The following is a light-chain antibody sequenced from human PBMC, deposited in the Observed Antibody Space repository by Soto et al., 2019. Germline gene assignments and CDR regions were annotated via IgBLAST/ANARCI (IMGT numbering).Light chain of an antibody. J-gene: IGKJ1*01. Sequence: DIQMTQSPSSLSASVGDRVTITCQASQSISSYLNWYQQKPGKAPKLLIYAASSLQSGVPSRFSGSGSGTDFTLTISSLQPEDCATYYCQQSYSTPPWPFGQGTKVEIK. CDR2: AAS. V-gene: IGKV1-39*01. CDR1: QSISSY. CDR3: QQSYSTPPWP.